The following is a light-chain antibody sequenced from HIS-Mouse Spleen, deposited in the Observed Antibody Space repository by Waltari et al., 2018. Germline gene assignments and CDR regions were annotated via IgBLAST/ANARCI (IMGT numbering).Light chain of an antibody. CDR1: SRDVGGYNY. V-gene: IGLV2-14*01. Sequence: QSALTQPASVSGSPGQSITISCTGTSRDVGGYNYVSSYQQHPGKAPKLMIYEVSNRPSGVSNRFSGSKSGNTASLTISGLQAEDEADYYCSSYTSSSTWVFGGGTKLTVL. J-gene: IGLJ3*02. CDR3: SSYTSSSTWV. CDR2: EVS.